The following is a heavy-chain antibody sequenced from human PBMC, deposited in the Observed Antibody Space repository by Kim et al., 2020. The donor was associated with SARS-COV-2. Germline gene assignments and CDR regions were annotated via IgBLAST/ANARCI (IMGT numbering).Heavy chain of an antibody. V-gene: IGHV3-21*01. D-gene: IGHD6-13*01. CDR3: ARGAVAGTCNGFDP. J-gene: IGHJ5*02. Sequence: ADSVKVRFTISRDNAKNSLYLQMNSLRAEDTAVYYCARGAVAGTCNGFDPWGQGTLVTVSS.